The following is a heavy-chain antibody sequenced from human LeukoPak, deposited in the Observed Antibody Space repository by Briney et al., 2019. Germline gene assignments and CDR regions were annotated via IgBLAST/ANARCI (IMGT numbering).Heavy chain of an antibody. CDR1: GYSFVGYG. CDR2: FNPENGNT. D-gene: IGHD3-22*01. CDR3: AREHDNRVPYYCGMDV. Sequence: ASVKVSCKASGYSFVGYGINLVRQAPGQRLELMGWFNPENGNTNYAQKVQGRVTMTADTSTSTSYMEVRSLRSDDTAVYYCAREHDNRVPYYCGMDVWGQGTTVTVSS. J-gene: IGHJ6*02. V-gene: IGHV1-18*01.